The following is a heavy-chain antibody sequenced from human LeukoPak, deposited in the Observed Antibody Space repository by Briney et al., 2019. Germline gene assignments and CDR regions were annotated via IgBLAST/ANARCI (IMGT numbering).Heavy chain of an antibody. Sequence: KTGGSLRLSCAASGFTFSSYSMNWVRQAPGKGLEWVSSISSSSSYIYYADSVKGRFTISRDNAKNSLYLQMNSPRAKDTAVYYCARGGYSGYDAAFDIWGQGTMVTVSS. D-gene: IGHD5-12*01. V-gene: IGHV3-21*01. J-gene: IGHJ3*02. CDR1: GFTFSSYS. CDR3: ARGGYSGYDAAFDI. CDR2: ISSSSSYI.